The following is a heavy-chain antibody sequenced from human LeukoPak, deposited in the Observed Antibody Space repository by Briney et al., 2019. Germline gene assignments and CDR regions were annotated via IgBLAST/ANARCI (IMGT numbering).Heavy chain of an antibody. CDR2: ISGSSGST. V-gene: IGHV3-23*01. J-gene: IGHJ5*02. CDR1: GFTVSSNY. D-gene: IGHD5-24*01. CDR3: ATMANP. Sequence: GGSLRLSCAASGFTVSSNYMSWVRQAPGKGLEWVSAISGSSGSTYYADSVKGRFTISRDNSKNTLYLQMNSLRAEDTAVYYCATMANPWGQGTLVTVSS.